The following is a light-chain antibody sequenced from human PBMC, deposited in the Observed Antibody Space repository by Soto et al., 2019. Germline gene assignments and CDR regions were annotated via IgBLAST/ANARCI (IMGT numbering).Light chain of an antibody. CDR1: QSINNF. CDR3: QRSYTTPRT. CDR2: AAS. J-gene: IGKJ1*01. Sequence: DIQMTQSPCSRSASAGGGGTITCRASQSINNFLNWYQQKPGKGPKLLIYAASSLQSGVPSRFSASGSGTDFTLTISSLQPEDFATYYCQRSYTTPRTFGQGTKVDIK. V-gene: IGKV1-39*01.